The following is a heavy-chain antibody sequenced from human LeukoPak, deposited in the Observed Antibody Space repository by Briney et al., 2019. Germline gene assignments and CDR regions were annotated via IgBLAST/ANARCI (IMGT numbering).Heavy chain of an antibody. J-gene: IGHJ3*02. CDR3: APERWGDALDI. CDR1: GFTVSTYG. Sequence: GGSLRLSCAASGFTVSTYGLHWVRQAPGKGLEWVAVISYDGSRKFYADSVKGRFTISRDSSQNTLYLQMNSLRDEDTAIYYCAPERWGDALDIWGQGTLVTVSS. V-gene: IGHV3-30*03. CDR2: ISYDGSRK. D-gene: IGHD3-16*01.